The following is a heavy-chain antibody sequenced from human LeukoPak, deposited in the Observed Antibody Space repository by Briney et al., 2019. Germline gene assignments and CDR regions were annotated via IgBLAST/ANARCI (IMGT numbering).Heavy chain of an antibody. CDR1: GFTLSTYW. J-gene: IGHJ4*02. V-gene: IGHV3-7*01. D-gene: IGHD3-16*01. CDR2: INPDGSGK. Sequence: GGSLRLSCEASGFTLSTYWMNWFRQVPGKGLDWVANINPDGSGKRYVDSVKGRFTIARDNADNSLSLQMNSLRAEDTAVYYCASWGAGGNSWGQGTLVTVSS. CDR3: ASWGAGGNS.